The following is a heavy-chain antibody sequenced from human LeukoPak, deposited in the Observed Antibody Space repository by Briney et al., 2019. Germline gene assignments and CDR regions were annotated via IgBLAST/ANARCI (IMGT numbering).Heavy chain of an antibody. CDR1: GGSISSYY. CDR3: ARRVRGVDYYYYYMDV. V-gene: IGHV4-4*09. D-gene: IGHD3-10*01. Sequence: PSGTLSLTCTVSGGSISSYYWSWIRQPPGKGLEWIGYIYTSGSTNYSPSLKSRVTISVDTSKNQFSLKLSSVTAADTAVYYCARRVRGVDYYYYYMDVWGKGTTVTVSS. CDR2: IYTSGST. J-gene: IGHJ6*03.